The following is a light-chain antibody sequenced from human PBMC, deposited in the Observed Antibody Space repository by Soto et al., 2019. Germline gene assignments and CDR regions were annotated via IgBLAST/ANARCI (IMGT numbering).Light chain of an antibody. CDR3: CSYAGSSTFLYV. V-gene: IGLV2-23*02. J-gene: IGLJ1*01. Sequence: QSALTQPASVSGAPGQSITISCTGTSSDVGSYNLVSWHQQHPGKAPKLMIYEVSKRPSGVSNRFSGSKSGNTASLTISGLQAEDEADYYCCSYAGSSTFLYVFGTGTKVTVL. CDR1: SSDVGSYNL. CDR2: EVS.